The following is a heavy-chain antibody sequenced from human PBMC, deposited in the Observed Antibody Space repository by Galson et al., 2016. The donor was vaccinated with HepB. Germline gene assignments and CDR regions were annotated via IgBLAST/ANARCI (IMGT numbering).Heavy chain of an antibody. V-gene: IGHV5-51*01. CDR1: GYSFSTYW. CDR3: ARHEPYFYDSSGYADY. D-gene: IGHD3-22*01. Sequence: QSGAEVKKPGESLKISCKGSGYSFSTYWIGWVRQRPGKGLEWMGIIYPDDSDTTYSPTLQGQVTISADRSISTAYLQWSSPEASDTAMYYCARHEPYFYDSSGYADYWGQGTLVTVSS. CDR2: IYPDDSDT. J-gene: IGHJ4*02.